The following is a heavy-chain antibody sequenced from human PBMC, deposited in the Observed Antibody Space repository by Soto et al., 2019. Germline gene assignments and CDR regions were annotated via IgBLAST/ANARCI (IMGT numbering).Heavy chain of an antibody. CDR2: IYYSGST. J-gene: IGHJ5*02. D-gene: IGHD5-18*01. Sequence: SETLSLTCTVSGGSISSGDYYWSWIRQPPGQGLEWIGYIYYSGSTYYNPSLKSRVTISVDTSKNQFSLKLSSVTAADTAVYYCARAVGYSYGYFLPWFDPWGQGTLVTVSS. CDR1: GGSISSGDYY. V-gene: IGHV4-30-4*08. CDR3: ARAVGYSYGYFLPWFDP.